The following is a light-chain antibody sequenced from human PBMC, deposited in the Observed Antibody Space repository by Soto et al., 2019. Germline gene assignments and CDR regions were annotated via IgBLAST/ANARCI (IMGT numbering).Light chain of an antibody. Sequence: QSVLTQPPAASGTPGQRVTISCCGSSSNIGSNTVNWYQQLPGTAPKLLIYSDSQRPSGVPDRFSGSKSGTSASLAISGLQSEDEADYYCAAWDDSLNGPVFGGGTKLTVL. CDR1: SSNIGSNT. CDR2: SDS. V-gene: IGLV1-44*01. J-gene: IGLJ3*02. CDR3: AAWDDSLNGPV.